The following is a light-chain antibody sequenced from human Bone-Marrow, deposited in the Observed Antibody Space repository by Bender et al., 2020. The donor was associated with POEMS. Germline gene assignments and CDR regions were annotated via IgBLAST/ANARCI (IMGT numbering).Light chain of an antibody. CDR2: DVN. J-gene: IGLJ3*02. CDR1: SSNTGSGYD. Sequence: QSVLTQPPSVSGAPGQRVTISCTGSSSNTGSGYDINWYQHLPGTAPKLMIYDVNDRPSGFSNRISGSKSGNTASLTISALQADDEAYYYCSAYPGSDTLLFGGGTKLTVL. V-gene: IGLV1-40*01. CDR3: SAYPGSDTLL.